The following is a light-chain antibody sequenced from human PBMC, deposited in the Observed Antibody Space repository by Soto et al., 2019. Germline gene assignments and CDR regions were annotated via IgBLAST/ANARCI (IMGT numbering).Light chain of an antibody. CDR1: SSNIGSNT. J-gene: IGLJ1*01. Sequence: QSVLTQPPSTSGTPGQRVTFSCSGGSSNIGSNTVNWYQHLPGTAPKLLIYSNNQRPSGVPDRFSGSKSGTSASLAVSGLQSEDEADYYCAAWDATLNGYVFGTGTQLTVL. CDR2: SNN. CDR3: AAWDATLNGYV. V-gene: IGLV1-44*01.